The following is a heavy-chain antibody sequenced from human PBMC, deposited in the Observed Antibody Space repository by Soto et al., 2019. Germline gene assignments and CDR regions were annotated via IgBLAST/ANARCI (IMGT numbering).Heavy chain of an antibody. CDR2: INPTSGST. CDR3: AKDGILLWPRYYFDF. J-gene: IGHJ4*02. CDR1: GYSFTNYS. V-gene: IGHV1-46*01. D-gene: IGHD1-26*01. Sequence: HVQLVQSEAEVKKPGASVQVSCKASGYSFTNYSMHWVRQVPGQGPEWMGKINPTSGSTSYEQKFKDKVTTTRYMSSNTLFIQLSSLTSEDTAVYYCAKDGILLWPRYYFDFWGQGTLVIVSS.